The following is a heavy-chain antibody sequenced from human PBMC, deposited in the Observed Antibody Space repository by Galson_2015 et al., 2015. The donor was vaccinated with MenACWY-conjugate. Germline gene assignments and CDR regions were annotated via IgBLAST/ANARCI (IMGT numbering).Heavy chain of an antibody. CDR3: ARRVRRLTKPFDS. J-gene: IGHJ4*02. CDR2: THHSGST. V-gene: IGHV4-38-2*02. CDR1: GYSISSGSF. Sequence: ETLSRACTVSGYSISSGSFWAWIRQTPGKGLEWLGTTHHSGSTYYNPSLGNRVTLSLDTSQNEVSLRLNSVTAADSAVYYCARRVRRLTKPFDSWGQGLLVTVSS. D-gene: IGHD3-10*01.